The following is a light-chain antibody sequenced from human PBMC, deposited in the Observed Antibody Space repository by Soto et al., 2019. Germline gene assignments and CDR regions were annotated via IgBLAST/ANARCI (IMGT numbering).Light chain of an antibody. V-gene: IGKV1-13*02. CDR2: DAS. Sequence: AIQLTQSPSALSASVGDTVTITCWASQDISSSLAWYQQKPGKPPKLLIYDASGLESGVPSRFSGSGSETEITLTISSLQPDDFATYYCQQYNSYPWTFGQGTKVDIK. CDR3: QQYNSYPWT. J-gene: IGKJ1*01. CDR1: QDISSS.